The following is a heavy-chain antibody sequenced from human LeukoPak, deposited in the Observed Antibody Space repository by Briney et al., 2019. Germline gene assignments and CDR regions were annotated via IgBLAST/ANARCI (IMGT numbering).Heavy chain of an antibody. CDR1: GFTFSSYA. CDR2: ISGSGGST. J-gene: IGHJ4*02. CDR3: AKEEAAAGTFDY. D-gene: IGHD6-13*01. Sequence: GGSLRLSCAVSGFTFSSYAMSWVRQAPGKGLERVSAISGSGGSTYYADSVKGRFTISRDNSKNTLYLQMNSLRAEDTAVYYCAKEEAAAGTFDYWGQGTLVTVSS. V-gene: IGHV3-23*01.